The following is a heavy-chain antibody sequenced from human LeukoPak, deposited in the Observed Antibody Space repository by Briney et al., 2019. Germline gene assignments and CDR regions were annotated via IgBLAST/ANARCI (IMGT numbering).Heavy chain of an antibody. J-gene: IGHJ4*02. D-gene: IGHD3-22*01. CDR3: ARVYNYYDTSGYYLGNYFDH. CDR2: ISVYNGNT. V-gene: IGHV1-18*04. Sequence: ASVKVSCKASGYTFTSYYMHWVRQAPGQGLEWMGWISVYNGNTNNAQKVQGRVTITRDTSKSTAYMEMRSLRSDDTAVYYCARVYNYYDTSGYYLGNYFDHWGRGTLVTVSS. CDR1: GYTFTSYY.